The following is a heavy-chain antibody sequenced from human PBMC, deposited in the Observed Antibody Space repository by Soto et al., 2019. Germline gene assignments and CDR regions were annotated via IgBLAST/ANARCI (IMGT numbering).Heavy chain of an antibody. D-gene: IGHD1-1*01. Sequence: QVQLVQSGAEVKKPGASVKVSCKASGYTFSTYGFSWVRQAPGQGLEWMGWIGADNGDTNYAQNFQGRVTMTTDTSTSTSYMALRSLTSVDTAVYFCAREWKGAEGFDPWGQGTLVTVSS. CDR3: AREWKGAEGFDP. J-gene: IGHJ5*02. CDR2: IGADNGDT. V-gene: IGHV1-18*01. CDR1: GYTFSTYG.